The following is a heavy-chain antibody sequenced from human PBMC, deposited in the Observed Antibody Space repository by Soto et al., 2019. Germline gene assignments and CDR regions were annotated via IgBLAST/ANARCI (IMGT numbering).Heavy chain of an antibody. D-gene: IGHD4-4*01. V-gene: IGHV4-59*01. CDR2: ISFSGAT. J-gene: IGHJ4*02. Sequence: PSETLSLTCTVSGVSITSYFCSWIRQTPGKGLDWLGSISFSGATYSNPSLKGRAALSVDTSENHLSLTLNSVTSADTAVYFCARDRREGYRRYFECSGQGNQVAVCS. CDR3: ARDRREGYRRYFEC. CDR1: GVSITSYF.